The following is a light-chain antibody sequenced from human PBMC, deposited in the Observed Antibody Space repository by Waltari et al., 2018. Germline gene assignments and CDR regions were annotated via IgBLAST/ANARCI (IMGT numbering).Light chain of an antibody. CDR2: WAS. CDR3: QQCYSTPYT. CDR1: QNLLYNSDNKNY. V-gene: IGKV4-1*01. Sequence: DIVMTQSPDSLAVSLGERVPINCRSSQNLLYNSDNKNYLAWFQQKPGQPPKPLIYWASTRESGVPDRFSGSGSGTEFTLTISSLQAADVAVYYCQQCYSTPYTFGQGTKLEIK. J-gene: IGKJ2*01.